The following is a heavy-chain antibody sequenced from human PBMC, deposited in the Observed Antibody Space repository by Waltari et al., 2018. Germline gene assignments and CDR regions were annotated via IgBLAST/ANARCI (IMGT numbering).Heavy chain of an antibody. V-gene: IGHV4-4*02. J-gene: IGHJ4*02. CDR2: VHGSGKT. CDR3: ARDRGRGLYLDS. D-gene: IGHD2-15*01. CDR1: GASMVSTYW. Sequence: QLQLQESGPGLVKPSGTLSLTCDVSGASMVSTYWWSWVRQPPGKGLEWMGQVHGSGKTNYNPSFATRVTISLDTYNKQFSLKVTSATAADTAVYYCARDRGRGLYLDSWGPGTLVTVSP.